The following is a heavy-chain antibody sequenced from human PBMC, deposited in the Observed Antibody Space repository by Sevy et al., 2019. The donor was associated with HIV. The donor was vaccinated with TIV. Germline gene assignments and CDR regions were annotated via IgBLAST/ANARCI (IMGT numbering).Heavy chain of an antibody. CDR2: ISTTSIIT. Sequence: AGSLRLSCAASGFTFSSYTMNWVRQAPGKGLEWVSYISTTSIITYYADSVRGRFTISRDNAKNSLYLQMNSLRAEDTAVYYCARDASPYCSGGRCYFDAFDIWGQGTMVTVSS. V-gene: IGHV3-48*01. J-gene: IGHJ3*02. D-gene: IGHD2-15*01. CDR3: ARDASPYCSGGRCYFDAFDI. CDR1: GFTFSSYT.